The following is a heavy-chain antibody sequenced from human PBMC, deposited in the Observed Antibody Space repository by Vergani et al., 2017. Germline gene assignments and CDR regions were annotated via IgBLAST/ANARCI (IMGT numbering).Heavy chain of an antibody. J-gene: IGHJ6*03. Sequence: QVQLVQSGAEVKKPGSSVKVSCKASGGTFSSYAISWVRQAPGQGLEWMGGIIPIFGTANYAQKFQGRVTITADESTSTAYMGLSSLRSEDTAVYYCAREDGSGSYRYYYYMDVWGKGTTVTVSS. CDR1: GGTFSSYA. CDR2: IIPIFGTA. D-gene: IGHD3-10*01. CDR3: AREDGSGSYRYYYYMDV. V-gene: IGHV1-69*01.